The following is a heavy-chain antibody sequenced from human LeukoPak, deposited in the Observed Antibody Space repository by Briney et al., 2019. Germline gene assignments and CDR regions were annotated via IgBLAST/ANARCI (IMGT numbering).Heavy chain of an antibody. CDR3: AREGHIVAVASLDY. CDR2: LNRNGDKT. V-gene: IGHV3-20*04. Sequence: GGSLRLSCAASGFNFDGYGMNWVRQAPGKGLEWVAGLNRNGDKTGYADSVKGRFTISRDNAKSSLYLQMNSLRAEDTALYFCAREGHIVAVASLDYWGPGTLDTVSS. D-gene: IGHD2-15*01. CDR1: GFNFDGYG. J-gene: IGHJ4*02.